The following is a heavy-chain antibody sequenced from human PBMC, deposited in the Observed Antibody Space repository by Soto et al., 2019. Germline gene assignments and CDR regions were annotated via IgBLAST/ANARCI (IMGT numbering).Heavy chain of an antibody. CDR2: IYYSGST. Sequence: QVQLQESGPGLVKPSQTLSLTCTVSGGSISSGDYYWSWIRQHPGKGLEWIGYIYYSGSTYYNPALKSRVTXSXDXXTNQFSLKLSSVTAADTAVYYCARWWSGSRQGFDPWGQGTLVTVSS. CDR1: GGSISSGDYY. J-gene: IGHJ5*02. CDR3: ARWWSGSRQGFDP. D-gene: IGHD3-3*01. V-gene: IGHV4-31*03.